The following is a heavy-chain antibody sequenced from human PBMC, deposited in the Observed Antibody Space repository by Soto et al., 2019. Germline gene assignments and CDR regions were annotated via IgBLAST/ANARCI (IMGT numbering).Heavy chain of an antibody. CDR2: TYYRSKWYN. Sequence: SQTLSLTCAISGDSVSSNNAAWSWIRQYPSRGLEWLGRTYYRSKWYNDYAVSVKSRITINPDTSKNQFSLQLNSVTPDDTAVYYCARDDSTNAYYLDYWGQGTLVTVSS. J-gene: IGHJ4*02. D-gene: IGHD5-18*01. CDR1: GDSVSSNNAA. CDR3: ARDDSTNAYYLDY. V-gene: IGHV6-1*01.